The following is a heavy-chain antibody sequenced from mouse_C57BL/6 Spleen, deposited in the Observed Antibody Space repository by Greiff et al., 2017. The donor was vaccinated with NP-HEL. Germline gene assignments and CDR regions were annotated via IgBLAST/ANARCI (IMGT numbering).Heavy chain of an antibody. CDR1: GFTFSSYG. D-gene: IGHD2-4*01. J-gene: IGHJ4*01. CDR3: ARPYDYDPYYYAMDY. CDR2: ISSGGSYT. V-gene: IGHV5-6*01. Sequence: EVQGVESGGDLVKPGGSLKLSCAASGFTFSSYGMSWVRQTPDKRLEWVATISSGGSYTYYPDSVKGRFTISRDNAKNTLYLQMSSLKSEDTAMYYCARPYDYDPYYYAMDYWGQGTSVTVSS.